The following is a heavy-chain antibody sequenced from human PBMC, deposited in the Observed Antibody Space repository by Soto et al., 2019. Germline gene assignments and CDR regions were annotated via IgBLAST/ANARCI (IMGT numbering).Heavy chain of an antibody. V-gene: IGHV4-31*03. CDR2: IYYSGST. Sequence: PSETLSLTCTVSGGSISSGGYYWSWIRQHPGKGLEWIGYIYYSGSTYYNPSLKSRVTISVDTSKNQFSLKLSSVTAADTAVYYCARVGYYYDSSGYYPHFDYWGQGTLVTVSS. D-gene: IGHD3-22*01. CDR1: GGSISSGGYY. J-gene: IGHJ4*02. CDR3: ARVGYYYDSSGYYPHFDY.